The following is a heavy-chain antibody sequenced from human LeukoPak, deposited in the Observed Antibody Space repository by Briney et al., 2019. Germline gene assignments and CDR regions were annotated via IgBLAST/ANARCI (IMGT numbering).Heavy chain of an antibody. CDR2: IYPGDSDT. CDR1: GYRFTSYW. Sequence: GKSLKISCKGSGYRFTSYWIGWVRQMPGKGLEWMGIIYPGDSDTRYSPSFQGQVTISADKSISTAYLRWSSLKASDTAMYYCARHEYYDFWSGYSPNAFDIWGQGTMVTVSS. D-gene: IGHD3-3*01. V-gene: IGHV5-51*01. J-gene: IGHJ3*02. CDR3: ARHEYYDFWSGYSPNAFDI.